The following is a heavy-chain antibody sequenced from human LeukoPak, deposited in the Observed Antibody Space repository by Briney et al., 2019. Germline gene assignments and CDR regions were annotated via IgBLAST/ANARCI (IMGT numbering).Heavy chain of an antibody. CDR3: ASYYVSSGWAYYMDV. D-gene: IGHD3-22*01. CDR1: GYSISSGYY. Sequence: SATLSLTCTVAGYSISSGYYWGWLRQPPGTGLEWIGSICHSGSTYYNPSLKSRVTISVDTSKNHFSLKLSSVTAADRVVFYCASYYVSSGWAYYMDVWGKGTTVTVSS. V-gene: IGHV4-38-2*02. J-gene: IGHJ6*03. CDR2: ICHSGST.